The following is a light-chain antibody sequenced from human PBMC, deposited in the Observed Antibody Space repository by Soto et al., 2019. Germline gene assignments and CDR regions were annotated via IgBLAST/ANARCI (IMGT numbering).Light chain of an antibody. CDR3: QQYGTSVLVA. J-gene: IGKJ4*01. CDR1: QNVVNNY. V-gene: IGKV3-20*01. Sequence: EIVLTQSPGTLSLSPGERVTLSCRASQNVVNNYVAWYQQKPGRAPRLLIYGASNRATGTPDRFSGSGSGTDFTLTISRLEPEDFAVYYCQQYGTSVLVAFGGGTKVEIK. CDR2: GAS.